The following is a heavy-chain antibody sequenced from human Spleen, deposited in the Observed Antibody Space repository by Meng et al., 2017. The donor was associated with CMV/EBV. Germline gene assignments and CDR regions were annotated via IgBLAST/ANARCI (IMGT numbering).Heavy chain of an antibody. CDR1: GSVSSGSYF. V-gene: IGHV4-61*01. CDR3: ARDLNRVLRFSGGFDP. CDR2: IYYTGSI. D-gene: IGHD3-3*01. J-gene: IGHJ5*02. Sequence: GSVSSGSYFWSWIRQPPGKGLEWIGYIYYTGSINYNPSLKSRVTLSVDTSKNQFSLKLSSVTAAGTAVYYCARDLNRVLRFSGGFDPWGQGTLVTVSS.